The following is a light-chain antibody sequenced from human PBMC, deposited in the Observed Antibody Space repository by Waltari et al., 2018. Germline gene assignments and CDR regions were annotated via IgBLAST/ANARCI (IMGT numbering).Light chain of an antibody. J-gene: IGLJ1*01. CDR3: QSFDASLGYV. V-gene: IGLV1-40*01. CDR2: ANN. CDR1: SSNIGAHYD. Sequence: QSVLTQPPSMSGAPGQRVTISCTGSSSNIGAHYDVHWYQQLPETSPKLPIYANNNRPSQVPYRFSASKSGTSAFLAIAGLQPEDEADYYCQSFDASLGYVFGTGTRVTVL.